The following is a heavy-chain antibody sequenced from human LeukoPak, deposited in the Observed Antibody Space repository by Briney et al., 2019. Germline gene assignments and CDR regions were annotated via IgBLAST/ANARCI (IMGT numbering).Heavy chain of an antibody. Sequence: SGGSLRLSCVASGFTFSSYSMNWVRQAPGKGLEWVSSISAGSNYIYYADSMKGRFTISRDNAKNSLYLQMNNLRVEDTAVYYCVRDAAAGPVNGYWGQGTLVTVSS. CDR3: VRDAAAGPVNGY. D-gene: IGHD6-13*01. J-gene: IGHJ4*02. CDR1: GFTFSSYS. V-gene: IGHV3-21*01. CDR2: ISAGSNYI.